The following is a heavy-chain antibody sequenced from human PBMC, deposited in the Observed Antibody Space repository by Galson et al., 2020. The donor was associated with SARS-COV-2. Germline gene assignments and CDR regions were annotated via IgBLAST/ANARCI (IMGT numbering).Heavy chain of an antibody. CDR2: ITWNSGNI. Sequence: SLKISCAASGFTFDDYALHWVRQAPGKGLEWDSTITWNSGNIGYTDSVKGRFTISRDNAKNSLYPQMNSLRPDDTAVYYCAKGSNSYSTAWFGIDFWGQGTLVTVSS. J-gene: IGHJ4*02. CDR1: GFTFDDYA. V-gene: IGHV3-9*01. D-gene: IGHD6-19*01. CDR3: AKGSNSYSTAWFGIDF.